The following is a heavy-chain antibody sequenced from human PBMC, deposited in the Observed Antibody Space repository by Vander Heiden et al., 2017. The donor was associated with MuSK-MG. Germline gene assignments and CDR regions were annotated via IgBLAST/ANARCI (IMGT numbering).Heavy chain of an antibody. V-gene: IGHV3-23*01. Sequence: EVQLLESGGGLVQPGGSLRLPCPASGFTCRRFATTWVRQSPGKGLRWVSSISGSGDTTYYAASVKGRFTISRDNSKNTLYLQMNSLRAEDTALYYCAKPPDYDYAWGSYRSYYFDYWGQGTLVTV. D-gene: IGHD3-16*02. CDR2: ISGSGDTT. J-gene: IGHJ4*02. CDR1: GFTCRRFA. CDR3: AKPPDYDYAWGSYRSYYFDY.